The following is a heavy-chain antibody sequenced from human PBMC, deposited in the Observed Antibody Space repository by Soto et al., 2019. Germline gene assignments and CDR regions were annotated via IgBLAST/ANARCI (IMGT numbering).Heavy chain of an antibody. J-gene: IGHJ6*02. Sequence: QVQLQESGPGLVKPSETLSLTCTVSGDSINNYYWTWIRQPPGKGLEWIGHIYHSGGTNYNPSLKSRVTISVDTSKNQFSLMVKSVTAADTAVYYCARLGRFYYYAMDVWGQGTTVTVSS. V-gene: IGHV4-59*01. D-gene: IGHD3-3*01. CDR2: IYHSGGT. CDR1: GDSINNYY. CDR3: ARLGRFYYYAMDV.